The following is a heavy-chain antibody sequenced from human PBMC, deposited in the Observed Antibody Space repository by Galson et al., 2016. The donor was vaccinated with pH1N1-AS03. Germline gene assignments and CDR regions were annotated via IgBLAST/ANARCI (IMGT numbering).Heavy chain of an antibody. CDR1: GYTFSDYW. V-gene: IGHV5-51*01. J-gene: IGHJ3*02. Sequence: QSGAEVKKPGESLKISCKGSGYTFSDYWIGWVRQMPGKGLEWMGIIYPGDSDTRYSPSFQGQVTISVDKSVSTAYLQWSSLRASDTAIYFCARHLDPTGEGQVRGVPEIWGQGTMVTVSS. D-gene: IGHD7-27*01. CDR3: ARHLDPTGEGQVRGVPEI. CDR2: IYPGDSDT.